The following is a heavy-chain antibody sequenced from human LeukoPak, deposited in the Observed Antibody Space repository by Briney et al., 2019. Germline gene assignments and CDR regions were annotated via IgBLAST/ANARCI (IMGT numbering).Heavy chain of an antibody. J-gene: IGHJ5*02. CDR2: INPTNGAT. V-gene: IGHV1-2*02. CDR3: VTPGDEWSVDT. D-gene: IGHD3-3*01. Sequence: ASVKVSCKGSGYTFIGYNIHWVRQAPGQGLEWMGWINPTNGATMNAAKFQGRVTMTRDTSITTAYMELCRLTSADTAVYYCVTPGDEWSVDTWGQGTLVTVSS. CDR1: GYTFIGYN.